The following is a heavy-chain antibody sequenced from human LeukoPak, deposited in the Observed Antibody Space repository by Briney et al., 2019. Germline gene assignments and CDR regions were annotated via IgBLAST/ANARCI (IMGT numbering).Heavy chain of an antibody. Sequence: PGGSLRLSCAASGFTFDDYAMHWVRQAPGKGLEWVSGISWNSGSIGYADSVKGRFTISRDNAKNSLYLQMNSLRAEDTALYYCARDRAGQGTDFDYWGQGTLVTVSS. CDR3: ARDRAGQGTDFDY. CDR1: GFTFDDYA. V-gene: IGHV3-9*01. J-gene: IGHJ4*02. CDR2: ISWNSGSI. D-gene: IGHD6-13*01.